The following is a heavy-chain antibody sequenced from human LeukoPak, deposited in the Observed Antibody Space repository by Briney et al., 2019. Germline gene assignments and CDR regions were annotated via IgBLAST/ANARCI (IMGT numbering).Heavy chain of an antibody. CDR3: ARDLSKEGATDY. J-gene: IGHJ4*02. CDR1: GFTFSSYR. CDR2: INSDGSST. Sequence: GGSLRLSCAASGFTFSSYRMHWVRQAPGKGLVWVPRINSDGSSTSYADSVKGRFTISRDNAKSTLYLQMNSLRAEDTAVYYCARDLSKEGATDYWGQGTLVTVSS. D-gene: IGHD1-26*01. V-gene: IGHV3-74*01.